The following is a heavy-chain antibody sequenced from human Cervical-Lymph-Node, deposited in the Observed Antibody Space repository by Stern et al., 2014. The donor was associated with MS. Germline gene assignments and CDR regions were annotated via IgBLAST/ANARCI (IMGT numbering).Heavy chain of an antibody. D-gene: IGHD3-16*01. J-gene: IGHJ6*02. CDR2: INPNSGGT. CDR1: GYTFNGHY. Sequence: VQLVESGAEVKKPGASVKVSCKASGYTFNGHYIHWVRQAPGQGLEWMGRINPNSGGTNHTEKFQGRVTMTSDTSITTVFLEVRRLTSDDTAVYYCARDAGHYSWGNSGEEMSNYHYYALDVWGQGTTVTVFS. CDR3: ARDAGHYSWGNSGEEMSNYHYYALDV. V-gene: IGHV1-2*06.